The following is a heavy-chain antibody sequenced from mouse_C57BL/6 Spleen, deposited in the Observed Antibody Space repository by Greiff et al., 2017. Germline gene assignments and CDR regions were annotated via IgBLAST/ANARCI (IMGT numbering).Heavy chain of an antibody. J-gene: IGHJ4*01. Sequence: QVQLKESGAELVRPGASVKLSCKASGYTFTDYYINWVKQRPGQGLEWIARIYPGSGNTNYNEKFKGKATLTAEKSSSTAYMQLSSLTSEDSAVYFCANAQATGYAMDYWGQGTSVTVSS. CDR2: IYPGSGNT. V-gene: IGHV1-76*01. CDR1: GYTFTDYY. CDR3: ANAQATGYAMDY. D-gene: IGHD3-2*02.